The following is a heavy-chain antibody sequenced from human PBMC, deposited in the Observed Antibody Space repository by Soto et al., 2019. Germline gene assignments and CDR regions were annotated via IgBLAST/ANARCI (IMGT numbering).Heavy chain of an antibody. CDR2: IKSDGSTT. CDR3: ARSDWFDP. Sequence: GGSLRLSCAASGFTFNMYWMHWVRQAPGKGLVWVSRIKSDGSTTSYADSVKGRFTISRDNAKNTLYLQMNSLRVEDTAVYYCARSDWFDPWGQGTLVTVSS. CDR1: GFTFNMYW. J-gene: IGHJ5*02. V-gene: IGHV3-74*01.